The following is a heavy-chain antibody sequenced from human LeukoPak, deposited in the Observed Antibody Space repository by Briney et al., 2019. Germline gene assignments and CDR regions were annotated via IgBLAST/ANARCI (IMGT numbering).Heavy chain of an antibody. J-gene: IGHJ4*02. CDR2: ISSSSSTI. CDR1: GFTFSSYS. Sequence: PGGSLRLSCAASGFTFSSYSMNWVRQARGKWLEWVSCISSSSSTIYYADSVKGRFTISRDNAKNSLYLQMNSLRAEDTAAYYCARGGGGKSYGYWGQGTLVTVSS. CDR3: ARGGGGKSYGY. D-gene: IGHD2-15*01. V-gene: IGHV3-48*01.